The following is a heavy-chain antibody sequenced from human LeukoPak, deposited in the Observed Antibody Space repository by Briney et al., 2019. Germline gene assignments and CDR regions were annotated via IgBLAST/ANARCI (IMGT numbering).Heavy chain of an antibody. V-gene: IGHV3-30*03. D-gene: IGHD3-3*02. Sequence: GGSLRLSCAASGFTFSSYGMHWVRQAPGKGLEWVAVISYDGSNKYYADSVKGRFTISRDNSKNTLYLQMNSLRAEDTAVYYCATEPFWSGQGVDYWGQGTLVTVSS. J-gene: IGHJ4*02. CDR2: ISYDGSNK. CDR3: ATEPFWSGQGVDY. CDR1: GFTFSSYG.